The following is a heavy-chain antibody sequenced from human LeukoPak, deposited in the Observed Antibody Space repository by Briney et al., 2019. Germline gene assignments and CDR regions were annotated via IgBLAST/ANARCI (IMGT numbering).Heavy chain of an antibody. V-gene: IGHV4-34*01. CDR3: ARGKGQYYYYYYMDV. CDR1: GGSFSGYY. CDR2: INHSGST. J-gene: IGHJ6*03. Sequence: SETLSLTCAVYGGSFSGYYWSWIRQPPGKGLEWIGGINHSGSTNYNPSLKSRVTISVDTSKNQFSLKLSSVTAADTAVYYCARGKGQYYYYYYMDVWGKGTTVTVSS.